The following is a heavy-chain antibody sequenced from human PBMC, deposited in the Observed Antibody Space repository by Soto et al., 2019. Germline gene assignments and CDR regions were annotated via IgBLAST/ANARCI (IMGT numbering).Heavy chain of an antibody. CDR1: GGSISSSNW. V-gene: IGHV4-4*02. Sequence: SETLSLTCAVSGGSISSSNWWSWVRQPPGKGLEWIGEIYHSGSTNYNPSLKSRVTISVDKSKNQFSLKLSSVTAADTAAYYCARTGYSGYDFNYWGQGTLVTVSS. D-gene: IGHD5-12*01. CDR2: IYHSGST. J-gene: IGHJ4*02. CDR3: ARTGYSGYDFNY.